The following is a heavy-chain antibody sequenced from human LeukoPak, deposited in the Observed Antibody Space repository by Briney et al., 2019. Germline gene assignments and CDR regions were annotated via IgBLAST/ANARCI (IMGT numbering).Heavy chain of an antibody. D-gene: IGHD3-10*01. CDR3: AKDHGSGSYPYYFDY. J-gene: IGHJ4*02. CDR1: GFTFSAYA. V-gene: IGHV3-23*01. Sequence: GGSLRLSCEASGFTFSAYAMTWVRQAPGKGLEWVSSIGSDNKPHYSESVKGRFAISRDNSKSMLFLQLNSLRAEDTALYYCAKDHGSGSYPYYFDYWAQGTLVIVSS. CDR2: IGSDNKP.